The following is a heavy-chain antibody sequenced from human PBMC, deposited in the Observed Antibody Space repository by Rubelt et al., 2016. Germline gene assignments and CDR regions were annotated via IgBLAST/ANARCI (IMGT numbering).Heavy chain of an antibody. V-gene: IGHV4-4*02. Sequence: QVQLQESGPGLVKPSETLSLTCTVSGGSISSSNWWSWVRQPPGKGLEWIGEIYHSGSTNYNPSLKSRVTISVDTSKNQFSLKLSSVTAADTAVYYCARSDDYGGNCDYWGQGTLVTVSS. D-gene: IGHD4-23*01. CDR1: GGSISSSNW. CDR2: IYHSGST. CDR3: ARSDDYGGNCDY. J-gene: IGHJ4*02.